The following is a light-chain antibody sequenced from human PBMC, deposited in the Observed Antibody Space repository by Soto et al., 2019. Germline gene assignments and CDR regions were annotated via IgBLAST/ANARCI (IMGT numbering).Light chain of an antibody. J-gene: IGLJ1*01. CDR2: AVS. CDR1: SSDVGGYKY. CDR3: SSYTSSSIYA. Sequence: QSALAQPASVSGSPGQSITISCTGTSSDVGGYKYVSWYQQHPGKAPKLMIYAVSNRPSGVSNRFSGSKSGNTASLTISGLQAEDEADYYCSSYTSSSIYAFGAGTKVTVL. V-gene: IGLV2-14*01.